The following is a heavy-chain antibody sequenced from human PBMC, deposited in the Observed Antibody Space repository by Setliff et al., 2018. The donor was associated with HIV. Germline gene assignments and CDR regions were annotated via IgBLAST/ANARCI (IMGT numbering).Heavy chain of an antibody. CDR1: GLTVSSTY. CDR2: IYSGGST. J-gene: IGHJ3*02. V-gene: IGHV3-53*01. Sequence: GGSLRLSCAASGLTVSSTYMNWVRPAPGKGLECVSIIYSGGSTYYADSVKGRSTISRDRSKNTMFLQMNSLRAEDTAVYYCVRVLCPWAFDIWGQGKVVTVSS. CDR3: VRVLCPWAFDI. D-gene: IGHD2-21*01.